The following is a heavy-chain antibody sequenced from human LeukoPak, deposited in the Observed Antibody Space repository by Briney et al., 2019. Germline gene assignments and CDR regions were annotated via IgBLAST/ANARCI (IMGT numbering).Heavy chain of an antibody. CDR1: GGSISSYY. V-gene: IGHV4-59*01. D-gene: IGHD3-10*01. CDR2: IYYSGST. J-gene: IGHJ4*02. CDR3: AKDVIRGDITYFES. Sequence: SETLSLTCTVSGGSISSYYWSRIRQPPGKGLKWIGYIYYSGSTNYNPSLKSRVTISVDTSKNQFSLKLSSVTAADTAVYYCAKDVIRGDITYFESWGQGTLVAVSS.